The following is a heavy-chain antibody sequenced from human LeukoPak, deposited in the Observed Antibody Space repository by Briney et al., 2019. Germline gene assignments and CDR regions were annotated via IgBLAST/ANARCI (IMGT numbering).Heavy chain of an antibody. CDR1: GFTFSSYE. CDR3: ARGRRYYYDSSGYSLDY. Sequence: PGGSLRLSCAASGFTFSSYEMNWVRQAPGKGLEWVSGISGSGGRTYYADSVRGRFTISRDNAKNSLYLQMNSLRAEDTAVYYCARGRRYYYDSSGYSLDYWGQGTLVTVSS. D-gene: IGHD3-22*01. J-gene: IGHJ4*02. CDR2: ISGSGGRT. V-gene: IGHV3-48*03.